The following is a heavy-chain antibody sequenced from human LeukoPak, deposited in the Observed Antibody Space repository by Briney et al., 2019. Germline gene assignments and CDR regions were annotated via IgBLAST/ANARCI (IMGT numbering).Heavy chain of an antibody. CDR2: IRQDGGEK. J-gene: IGHJ4*02. D-gene: IGHD3-22*01. CDR1: GFTFTNYW. Sequence: PGGSLRLSCAGSGFTFTNYWMTWVRQVPGKGLEWVANIRQDGGEKYYEDSVKGRFTISRDNAKNSLYLQMDSLRAVDTAVYYCASDRTYDISGYRFDLWGQGTLVTVSS. CDR3: ASDRTYDISGYRFDL. V-gene: IGHV3-7*01.